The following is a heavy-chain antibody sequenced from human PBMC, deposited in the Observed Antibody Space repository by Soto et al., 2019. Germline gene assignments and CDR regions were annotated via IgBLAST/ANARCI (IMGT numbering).Heavy chain of an antibody. D-gene: IGHD6-6*01. CDR2: ISNDGSNK. CDR1: GFTFSSHA. V-gene: IGHV3-30*18. CDR3: AKVQGLIAARPLDY. Sequence: QVQLVESGGGVVQPGRSLRLSCAASGFTFSSHAMHWVRQAPGKGLEWVAFISNDGSNKYYADSVKGRFTISRDNSKNTLSLQKTSLRAEDTAIYYCAKVQGLIAARPLDYWGQGTLFTVSS. J-gene: IGHJ4*02.